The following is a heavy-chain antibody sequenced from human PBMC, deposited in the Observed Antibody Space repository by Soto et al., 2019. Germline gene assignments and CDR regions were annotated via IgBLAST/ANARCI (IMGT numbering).Heavy chain of an antibody. CDR2: IYYSGRT. D-gene: IGHD3-3*01. Sequence: SGTLSRTFSVSGGSISRVRYSSRWFRQPPGKGMQGIGYIYYSGRTNHNPSLESRVTISVDTSKNQLSMKLSSVNDADTAVYYSARGSYWLVITPYFGYWGQGTLVTV. J-gene: IGHJ4*02. CDR1: GGSISRVRYS. V-gene: IGHV4-61*01. CDR3: ARGSYWLVITPYFGY.